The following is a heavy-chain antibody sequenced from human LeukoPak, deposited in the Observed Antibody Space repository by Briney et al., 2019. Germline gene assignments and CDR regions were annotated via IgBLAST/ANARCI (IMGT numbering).Heavy chain of an antibody. D-gene: IGHD3-9*01. V-gene: IGHV3-48*03. CDR3: ARQYYDILTGYYPFDY. J-gene: IGHJ4*02. CDR1: GFTFSSYE. CDR2: ISSSGSTI. Sequence: GGSLRLSCAASGFTFSSYEMNWVRQAPGKGLEWVSYISSSGSTIYYADSVKGRFTISRDNAKNSLYLQMNSLRAEDTAVYYCARQYYDILTGYYPFDYWGQGTLVTVSP.